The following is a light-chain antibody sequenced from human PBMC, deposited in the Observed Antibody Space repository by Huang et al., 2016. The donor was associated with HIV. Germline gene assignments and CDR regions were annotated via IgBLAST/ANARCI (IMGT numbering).Light chain of an antibody. V-gene: IGKV3-15*01. CDR2: ETF. J-gene: IGKJ2*01. CDR1: QGIGNS. Sequence: ERVLTQSPGTLSVSPGERATLSCRTSQGIGNSLAWYQLKPGQAPRLLIYETFMRASDIPARFSGGGSEIDFTLTISGLQSEDSAVYYCQQYHEWPRTFGQGTKVEI. CDR3: QQYHEWPRT.